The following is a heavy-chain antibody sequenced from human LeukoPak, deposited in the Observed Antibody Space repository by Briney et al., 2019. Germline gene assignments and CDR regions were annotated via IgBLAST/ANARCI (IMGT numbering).Heavy chain of an antibody. V-gene: IGHV3-21*01. J-gene: IGHJ4*02. CDR2: ISSSSSYI. CDR1: GFTFSSLG. D-gene: IGHD6-13*01. CDR3: ARDPGYSISGIDY. Sequence: GGSLRLSCAASGFTFSSLGMNWVRQAPGKGLEWVSSISSSSSYIYYADSVKGRFTISRDNAKNSLYLQMNSLRAEDTAVYYCARDPGYSISGIDYWGQGTLVTVSS.